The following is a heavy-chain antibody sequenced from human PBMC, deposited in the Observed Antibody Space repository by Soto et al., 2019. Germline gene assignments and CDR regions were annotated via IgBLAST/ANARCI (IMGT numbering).Heavy chain of an antibody. CDR2: IDGAAATT. D-gene: IGHD1-26*01. CDR1: GFTFNNRW. J-gene: IGHJ4*02. V-gene: IGHV3-74*01. Sequence: GESLKISCTASGFTFNNRWMHWVRQAPGKGLVWLSRIDGAAATTNYADSVKGRFTISRDNAKNIVFLHVNGLTDEDTAVYYCARGGAMGVDYWGQGTLVTVSS. CDR3: ARGGAMGVDY.